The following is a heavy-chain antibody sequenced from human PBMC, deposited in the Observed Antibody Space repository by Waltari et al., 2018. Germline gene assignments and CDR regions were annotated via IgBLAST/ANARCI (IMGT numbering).Heavy chain of an antibody. CDR1: GFNCASHW. J-gene: IGHJ5*02. D-gene: IGHD1-26*01. Sequence: EVHLVQSGAEVKTPGESVNISCKGSGFNCASHWIAWVRQMPGKGLEWVGMIFPHDFDIRYSPSFQGRVTISADKSISTAYLQWDGLTASDTAIYYCAKADFGPRGWFDPWGQGTLVTVSS. V-gene: IGHV5-51*01. CDR3: AKADFGPRGWFDP. CDR2: IFPHDFDI.